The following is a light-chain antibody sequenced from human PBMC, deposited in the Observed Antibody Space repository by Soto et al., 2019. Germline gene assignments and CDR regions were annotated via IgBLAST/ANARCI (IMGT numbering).Light chain of an antibody. CDR3: QQSYSTPRT. CDR1: QSISSY. CDR2: AAS. Sequence: PSSLSSSVGDRVTITCRASQSISSYLNWYQQKPGKAPKLLIYAASRLQSGVPSRFSGSVSGTDFTLTISSLQPEDFATYYCQQSYSTPRTFGQGTKVDIK. V-gene: IGKV1-39*01. J-gene: IGKJ1*01.